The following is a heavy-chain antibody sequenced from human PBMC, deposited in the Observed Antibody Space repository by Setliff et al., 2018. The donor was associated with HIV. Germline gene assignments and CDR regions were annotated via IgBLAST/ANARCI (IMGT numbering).Heavy chain of an antibody. CDR1: GPSINIHY. CDR3: AKGAGLYGDYTFDH. Sequence: PSETLSLTCTVSGPSINIHYWSWIRQSPGKAFEWIGYIYSTGSTNYNPSLQSRVTISMVASRNQFSLKLTSVTAADTAVYYCAKGAGLYGDYTFDHWGQGRQVTVSS. CDR2: IYSTGST. D-gene: IGHD4-17*01. V-gene: IGHV4-59*11. J-gene: IGHJ4*02.